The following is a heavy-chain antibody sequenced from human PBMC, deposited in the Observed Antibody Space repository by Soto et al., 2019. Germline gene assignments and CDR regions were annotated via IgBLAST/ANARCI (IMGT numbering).Heavy chain of an antibody. J-gene: IGHJ6*03. V-gene: IGHV1-8*01. CDR1: GYTFTSYD. CDR2: MNPNSGNT. CDR3: ARTWQIWFGELATINYYYYYYMDV. D-gene: IGHD3-10*01. Sequence: ASVKVSCKASGYTFTSYDINWVRQATGQGLEWMGWMNPNSGNTGYAQKFQGRVTMTRNTSISTAYMELSSLRSEDTAVYYCARTWQIWFGELATINYYYYYYMDVWGKGTTVTVSS.